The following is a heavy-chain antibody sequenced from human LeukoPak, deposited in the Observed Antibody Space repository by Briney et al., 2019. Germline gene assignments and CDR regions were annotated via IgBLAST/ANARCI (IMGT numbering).Heavy chain of an antibody. CDR3: ARDRVSYHWFDP. J-gene: IGHJ5*02. CDR2: IYHSGST. CDR1: GYSISSGYY. V-gene: IGHV4-38-2*02. Sequence: PSETLSLTCAVSGYSISSGYYWGGIRQPPGKGLEWIGSIYHSGSTYYNPSLKRRVTISIDTSKNQFSLKLRSVTAADTAVYYCARDRVSYHWFDPLGQGTLVTVSS.